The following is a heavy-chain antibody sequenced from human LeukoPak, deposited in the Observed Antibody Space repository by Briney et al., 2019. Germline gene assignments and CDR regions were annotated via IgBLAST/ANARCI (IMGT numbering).Heavy chain of an antibody. J-gene: IGHJ4*02. V-gene: IGHV5-51*01. Sequence: GASLQISCEGSGSTISNSIIGCVRPLPGKGLWWMGIIYPGDSETRYSPSFQGQVTISADKSISTAYLQWSSLRASDTAMYYCARLPAASAMRGDYWGQGTLVTVSS. D-gene: IGHD2-2*01. CDR3: ARLPAASAMRGDY. CDR2: IYPGDSET. CDR1: GSTISNSI.